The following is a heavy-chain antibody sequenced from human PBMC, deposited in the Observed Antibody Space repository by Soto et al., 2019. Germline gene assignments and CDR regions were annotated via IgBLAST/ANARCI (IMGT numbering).Heavy chain of an antibody. Sequence: PSETLSLTCAVSGGSISSSNWWSWVRQPPGKGLEWIGEIYHSGSTNYNPSLKSRVTISVDKSKNQFSLKLSSVTAADTAVYYCASAGGNWGRPFDEWGQGTLVTVSS. CDR3: ASAGGNWGRPFDE. CDR2: IYHSGST. CDR1: GGSISSSNW. J-gene: IGHJ4*02. V-gene: IGHV4-4*02. D-gene: IGHD7-27*01.